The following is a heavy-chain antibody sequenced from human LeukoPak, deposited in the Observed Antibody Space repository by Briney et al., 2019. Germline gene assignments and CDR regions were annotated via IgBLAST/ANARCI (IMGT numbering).Heavy chain of an antibody. CDR1: GFTFSGVA. D-gene: IGHD2-15*01. CDR2: IRSRSNNYAT. J-gene: IGHJ4*02. V-gene: IGHV3-73*01. CDR3: ARTHGLGYCSGGSCYSD. Sequence: GGSLRLSCTASGFTFSGVAMHWVRQASGKGLEWVGRIRSRSNNYATAYGASVKGRFTISRDDSKNMAYLQMNSLKSEDTAVYYCARTHGLGYCSGGSCYSDWDQGTLVTVSS.